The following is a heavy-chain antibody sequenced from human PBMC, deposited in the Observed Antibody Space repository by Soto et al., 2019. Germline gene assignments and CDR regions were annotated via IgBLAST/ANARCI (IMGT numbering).Heavy chain of an antibody. V-gene: IGHV1-18*04. J-gene: IGHJ6*02. CDR1: GYTFSGYS. Sequence: QVVLEQSGGEVKKPGASVKVSCKASGYTFSGYSITWVRQAPGQGLEWMGRISGYNGNTNYARTLRGRLTLTTDTSTSTDYMELTSLTSDDTAVYYCARDVFCGGAPACPDMDVWGQGTTVTVSS. CDR2: ISGYNGNT. CDR3: ARDVFCGGAPACPDMDV. D-gene: IGHD2-21*01.